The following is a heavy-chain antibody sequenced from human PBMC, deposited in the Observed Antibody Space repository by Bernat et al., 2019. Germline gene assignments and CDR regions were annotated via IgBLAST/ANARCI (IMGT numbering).Heavy chain of an antibody. Sequence: QVQLQQWGAGLLKPSETLSLTCAVYGGSFSGYYWSWIRQPPGKGLEWIGEINHSGSTNYNPSLKSRVTISVDTSKNQFSLKLSSVTAADTAVYYCARFLPLGYCSGGSGYNWFDPWGQGTLVTVSS. CDR3: ARFLPLGYCSGGSGYNWFDP. V-gene: IGHV4-34*01. CDR1: GGSFSGYY. J-gene: IGHJ5*02. D-gene: IGHD2-15*01. CDR2: INHSGST.